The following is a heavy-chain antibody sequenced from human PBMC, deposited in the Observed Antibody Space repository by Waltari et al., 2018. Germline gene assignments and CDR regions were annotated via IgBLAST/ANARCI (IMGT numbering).Heavy chain of an antibody. D-gene: IGHD2-15*01. CDR1: GGSFSGYY. CDR3: ARRRGALLDY. J-gene: IGHJ4*02. CDR2: INHSGST. V-gene: IGHV4-34*01. Sequence: QVQLQQWGAGLLKPSETLSLTCAVYGGSFSGYYWSWIRQPPGKGLEWIGEINHSGSTNSNPSLKSRVTIAVDTSKNQFSLKLSSVTAADTAVYYCARRRGALLDYWGQGTLVTVSS.